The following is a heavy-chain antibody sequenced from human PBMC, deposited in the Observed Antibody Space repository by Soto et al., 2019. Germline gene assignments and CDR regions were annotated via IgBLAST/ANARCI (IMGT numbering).Heavy chain of an antibody. D-gene: IGHD1-26*01. CDR1: GYTFTSYA. CDR2: INAGNGNT. Sequence: QVQLVQSGAEVKKHGASVKVSCKASGYTFTSYAMHWVRQAPGQRLEGMGWINAGNGNTKYSQKFQGRVTITRDTYASTAYRELSSLRSEDTAVDYCAGQGGGGSFGYWGQGPLVPVSS. J-gene: IGHJ4*02. V-gene: IGHV1-3*01. CDR3: AGQGGGGSFGY.